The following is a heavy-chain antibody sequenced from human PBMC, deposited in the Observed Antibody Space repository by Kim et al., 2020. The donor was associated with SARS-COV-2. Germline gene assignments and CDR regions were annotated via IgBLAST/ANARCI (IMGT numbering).Heavy chain of an antibody. J-gene: IGHJ6*02. D-gene: IGHD2-2*01. CDR3: ARQYCSSTSCPYYYYGMDV. CDR2: IYPGDSDT. Sequence: GESLKISCKGSGYSFTSYWIGWVRQMPGKGLEWMGIIYPGDSDTRYSPSFQGQVTIPADKSISTAYLQWSSLKASDTAMYYCARQYCSSTSCPYYYYGMDVWGQGTTVTVSS. CDR1: GYSFTSYW. V-gene: IGHV5-51*01.